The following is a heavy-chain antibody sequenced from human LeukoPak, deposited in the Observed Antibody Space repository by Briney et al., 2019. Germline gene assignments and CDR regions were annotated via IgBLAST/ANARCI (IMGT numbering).Heavy chain of an antibody. Sequence: GGSLRLSCAASGFTFSSHAMSWVRQAPEKGLEWVSSITNDNYDTFYADSVKGRFAISRDESKTTLYLQMKSLRAEDTAVYYCAREGISRKMDFDYWGQGTLVTVSS. J-gene: IGHJ4*02. CDR3: AREGISRKMDFDY. CDR1: GFTFSSHA. CDR2: ITNDNYDT. D-gene: IGHD2/OR15-2a*01. V-gene: IGHV3-23*01.